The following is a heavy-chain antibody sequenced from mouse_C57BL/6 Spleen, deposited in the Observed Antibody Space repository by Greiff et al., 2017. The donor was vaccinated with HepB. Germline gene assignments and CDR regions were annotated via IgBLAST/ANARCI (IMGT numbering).Heavy chain of an antibody. V-gene: IGHV2-6*01. D-gene: IGHD1-1*02. J-gene: IGHJ4*01. CDR2: IWGVGST. Sequence: QVQLKESGPGLVAPSQSLSITCTVSGFSLTSYGVDWVRQSPGKGLEWLGVIWGVGSTNYNSALKSRLSISKDNSKSQVFLKMNSLQTDDTAMYYCAILSRYAMDYWGQGTSVTVSS. CDR3: AILSRYAMDY. CDR1: GFSLTSYG.